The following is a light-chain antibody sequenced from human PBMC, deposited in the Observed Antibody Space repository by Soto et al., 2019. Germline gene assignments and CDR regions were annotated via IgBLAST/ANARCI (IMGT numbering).Light chain of an antibody. CDR1: QSISSW. J-gene: IGKJ1*01. Sequence: IRMTQSPSSLSASTGDRVTITCLTSQSISSWLAWYQQKPGKAPKLLIYKASSLESGVPSRFSGSGSGTEFTLTISSLQPDDFATYYCQQYNGYSTWTFGQGTNVDIK. CDR2: KAS. V-gene: IGKV1-5*03. CDR3: QQYNGYSTWT.